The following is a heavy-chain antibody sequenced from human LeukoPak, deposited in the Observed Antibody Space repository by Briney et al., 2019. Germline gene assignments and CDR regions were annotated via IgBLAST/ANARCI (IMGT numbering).Heavy chain of an antibody. CDR3: ARDRSDGSGSYYGLGNNWFDP. J-gene: IGHJ5*02. CDR2: IYHSGST. V-gene: IGHV4-38-2*02. Sequence: PSETLSLTCAVSGYPISSGYYWGWIRQPPGKGLEWIGSIYHSGSTYYNPSLKSRVTISVDTSKNQFSLKLSSVTAADTAVYYCARDRSDGSGSYYGLGNNWFDPWGRGTLVTVSS. D-gene: IGHD3-10*01. CDR1: GYPISSGYY.